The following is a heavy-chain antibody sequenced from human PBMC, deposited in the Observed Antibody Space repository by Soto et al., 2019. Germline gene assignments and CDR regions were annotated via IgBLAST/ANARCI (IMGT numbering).Heavy chain of an antibody. CDR3: ARARGHGRRTKLGYSPRDYYYGMDV. CDR1: GGSISSYY. V-gene: IGHV4-59*01. D-gene: IGHD5-18*01. Sequence: QVQLQESGPGLVKPSETLSLTCTVSGGSISSYYWSWIRQPPGKGLEWIGYIYYSGSTNYNPSLTSRVTISVDTSKNQFSLKLSSVTAADTAVYYCARARGHGRRTKLGYSPRDYYYGMDVWGQGTTVTVSS. CDR2: IYYSGST. J-gene: IGHJ6*02.